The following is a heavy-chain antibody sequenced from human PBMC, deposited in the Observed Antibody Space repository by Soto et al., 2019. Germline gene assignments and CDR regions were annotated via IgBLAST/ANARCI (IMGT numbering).Heavy chain of an antibody. V-gene: IGHV3-30*18. Sequence: QVQLVESGGGVVQPGRSLRLSCAASGFTFSSYGMHWVRQAPGKGLEWVAVISYDGSNKYYADSVKGRFTISRDNSKNTLYLQMNSLRAEDTAVYYCAKGAEIVTSPAKYWGQGTLVTVSS. CDR3: AKGAEIVTSPAKY. CDR1: GFTFSSYG. J-gene: IGHJ4*02. D-gene: IGHD2-2*01. CDR2: ISYDGSNK.